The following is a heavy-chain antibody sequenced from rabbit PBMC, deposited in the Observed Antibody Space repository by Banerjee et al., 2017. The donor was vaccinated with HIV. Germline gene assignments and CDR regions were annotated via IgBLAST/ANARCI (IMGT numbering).Heavy chain of an antibody. J-gene: IGHJ4*01. V-gene: IGHV1S40*01. CDR2: ILISSGST. CDR1: GFSLSSSYW. D-gene: IGHD7-1*01. CDR3: ASPTGYAAYSDATWTFNL. Sequence: QSLEESGGDLVKPGASLTLTCTASGFSLSSSYWICWVRQAPGKGLELIACILISSGSTYYASWAKGRFTISKTSSTTVTLQMSSLTAADTATYFCASPTGYAAYSDATWTFNLWGQGTLVTVS.